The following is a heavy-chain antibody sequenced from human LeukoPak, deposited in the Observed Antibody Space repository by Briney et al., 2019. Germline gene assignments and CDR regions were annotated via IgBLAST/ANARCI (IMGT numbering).Heavy chain of an antibody. CDR2: IYYSGST. Sequence: SETLSLTCTVSGGSVSSGSYYWSWIRQPPGKGLEWIGYIYYSGSTNYNPSLKRRVTISVDTSKNQFSLKLSSVTAVDTAVYYCASGITMVRGARYYYFDYWGQGTLVTVSS. V-gene: IGHV4-61*01. CDR3: ASGITMVRGARYYYFDY. J-gene: IGHJ4*02. CDR1: GGSVSSGSYY. D-gene: IGHD3-10*01.